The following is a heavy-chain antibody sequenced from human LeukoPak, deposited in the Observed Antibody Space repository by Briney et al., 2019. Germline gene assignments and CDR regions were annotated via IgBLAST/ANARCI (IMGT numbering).Heavy chain of an antibody. D-gene: IGHD1-7*01. Sequence: PGRSLRLSCAASGFTFSSYGMHWVRQAPGKGLEWVAVIWYDGSNKYYADSVKGRFTISRDNSKNTLYLQMNSLRAEDTAVYHCARDLITGTTLFDYWGQGTLVTVSS. CDR3: ARDLITGTTLFDY. J-gene: IGHJ4*02. CDR2: IWYDGSNK. V-gene: IGHV3-33*01. CDR1: GFTFSSYG.